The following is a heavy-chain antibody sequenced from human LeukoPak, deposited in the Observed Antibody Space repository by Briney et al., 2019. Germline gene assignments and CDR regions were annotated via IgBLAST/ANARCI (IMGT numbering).Heavy chain of an antibody. CDR3: ARGGTGVTRDDTFDI. V-gene: IGHV3-21*06. D-gene: IGHD1-1*01. Sequence: PGGSLRLSCTASGFSFSRYSMNWVRQAPGKGLEWVSSISSGSGHIFYADSVRGRFTISRDNAKDSLYLQMNSLRAGDAAVYYCARGGTGVTRDDTFDIWGQGAMVTVSS. CDR2: ISSGSGHI. J-gene: IGHJ3*02. CDR1: GFSFSRYS.